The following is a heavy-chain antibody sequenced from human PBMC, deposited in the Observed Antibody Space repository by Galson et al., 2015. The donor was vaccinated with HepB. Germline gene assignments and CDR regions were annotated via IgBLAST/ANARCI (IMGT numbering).Heavy chain of an antibody. CDR2: IKYDGSEK. CDR3: ARGWDTDVTSNFDY. D-gene: IGHD5-18*01. V-gene: IGHV3-7*03. CDR1: GFTYSNYW. J-gene: IGHJ4*02. Sequence: SLRLSCAVSGFTYSNYWMSWVRQAPGRGLEWVANIKYDGSEKYYVRSVEGRFTVSRDNAQNSLYLHMSSLRAEDTAVYYCARGWDTDVTSNFDYWGQGALVTASS.